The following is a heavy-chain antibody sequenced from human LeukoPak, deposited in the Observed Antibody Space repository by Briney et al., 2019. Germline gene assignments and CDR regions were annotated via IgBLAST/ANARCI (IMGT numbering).Heavy chain of an antibody. D-gene: IGHD4-23*01. V-gene: IGHV4-30-4*01. Sequence: SETLSLTCTVSGGSISSGDYYWSWIRQPPGKGLEWIGEINHSGSTNYNPSLKSRVTISVDTSKNQFSLKLSSVTAADTAVYYCARGGGAYYFDYWGQGTLVTVSS. CDR3: ARGGGAYYFDY. CDR2: INHSGST. J-gene: IGHJ4*02. CDR1: GGSISSGDYY.